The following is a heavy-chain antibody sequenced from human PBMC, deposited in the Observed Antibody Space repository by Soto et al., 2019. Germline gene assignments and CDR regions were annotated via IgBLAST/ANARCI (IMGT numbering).Heavy chain of an antibody. CDR1: GYTFTSYD. CDR3: ERGMVRGVQYDAFDI. D-gene: IGHD3-10*01. CDR2: MNPNSGNT. V-gene: IGHV1-8*01. Sequence: GASVKVSCKASGYTFTSYDINWVRQATGQGLEWMGWMNPNSGNTGYAKKYQXRVTMTRNTSISTAYMELSSLRSEDTAVYYCERGMVRGVQYDAFDIWGKGTMVTVSS. J-gene: IGHJ3*02.